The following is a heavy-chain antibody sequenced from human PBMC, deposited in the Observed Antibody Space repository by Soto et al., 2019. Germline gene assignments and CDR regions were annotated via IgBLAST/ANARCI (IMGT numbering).Heavy chain of an antibody. CDR3: ARAVIYYYSSGYY. CDR1: GFTFSDYY. V-gene: IGHV3-11*05. Sequence: QVQLVESGGGLVKPGGSLRLSCAASGFTFSDYYMSWIRQAPGKGLEWVSYISSSSSYTNYADSVKGRFTISRDNAKNSLYLQMNSLRAEDTAVYYFARAVIYYYSSGYYWGQVTLVTVSS. D-gene: IGHD3-22*01. J-gene: IGHJ4*02. CDR2: ISSSSSYT.